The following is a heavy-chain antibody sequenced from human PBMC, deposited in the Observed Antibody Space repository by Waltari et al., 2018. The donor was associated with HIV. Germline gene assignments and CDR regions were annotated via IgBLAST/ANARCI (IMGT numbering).Heavy chain of an antibody. CDR3: AREGITGTPDFDY. CDR2: NNPNSGST. J-gene: IGHJ4*02. V-gene: IGHV1-2*02. D-gene: IGHD1-20*01. CDR1: GYTFTGYY. Sequence: QVQLVQSGAEVKKPGASVKVSCKASGYTFTGYYMHWVRQAPGQGLEWMGWNNPNSGSTNDAQKFQGRVTMTRDTSISTAYMGLSRLRSDDTAVYYCAREGITGTPDFDYWGQGTLVTVSS.